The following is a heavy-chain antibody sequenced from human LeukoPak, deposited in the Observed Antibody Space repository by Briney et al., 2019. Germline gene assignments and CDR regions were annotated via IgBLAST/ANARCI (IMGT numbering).Heavy chain of an antibody. CDR1: GFTFSSYA. J-gene: IGHJ4*02. D-gene: IGHD3-10*01. Sequence: GGSLRLSCAASGFTFSSYAMSWVRQAPGKGLEWVSAIGGSGGGTYYADSVKGRFTISRDNSKNTLYLQMNSLRAEDTAVYYRAKVATGSYYNWPFDYWGQGTLVTVSS. V-gene: IGHV3-23*01. CDR2: IGGSGGGT. CDR3: AKVATGSYYNWPFDY.